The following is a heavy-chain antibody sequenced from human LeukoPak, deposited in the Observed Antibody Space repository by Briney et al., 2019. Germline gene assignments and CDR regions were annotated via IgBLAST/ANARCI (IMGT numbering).Heavy chain of an antibody. V-gene: IGHV1-18*01. CDR3: ARDVEPYYYDSSGYSPFDY. J-gene: IGHJ4*02. Sequence: ASVKVSCKASGYTFTSYGISWVRQAPGQGLEWMGWISAYNGNTNYAQKLQGRVTVTTDTSTSTAYMELRSLRSDDTAVYYCARDVEPYYYDSSGYSPFDYWGQGTLVTVSS. CDR2: ISAYNGNT. D-gene: IGHD3-22*01. CDR1: GYTFTSYG.